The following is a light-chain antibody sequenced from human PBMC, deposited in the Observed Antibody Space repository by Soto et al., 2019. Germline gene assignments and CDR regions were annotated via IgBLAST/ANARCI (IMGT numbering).Light chain of an antibody. Sequence: DTALTQSPATLSLSPGARATLSYKPSESVSNSLAWYQHKPDPAPRLLIHNASNSATGIPARFSGSGCGTDSTLTLSSLNPEDFAFYFCQHRDGWPPALTFGEGTKVDI. CDR2: NAS. CDR3: QHRDGWPPALT. V-gene: IGKV3-11*01. J-gene: IGKJ4*01. CDR1: ESVSNS.